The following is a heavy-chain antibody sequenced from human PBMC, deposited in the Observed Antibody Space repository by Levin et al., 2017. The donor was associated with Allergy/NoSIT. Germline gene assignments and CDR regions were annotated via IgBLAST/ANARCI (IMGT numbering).Heavy chain of an antibody. J-gene: IGHJ4*02. CDR3: ATGRYSYAYDY. D-gene: IGHD5-18*01. CDR1: GGSISNGGYY. CDR2: IYTSGIS. V-gene: IGHV4-61*02. Sequence: SQTLSLTCTVSGGSISNGGYYWSWIRQPAGKGLEWIGRIYTSGISSFNPSLKSRFSISVDMSENPFSLRVNSVTAADTAVYYCATGRYSYAYDYWGQGTLVTVS.